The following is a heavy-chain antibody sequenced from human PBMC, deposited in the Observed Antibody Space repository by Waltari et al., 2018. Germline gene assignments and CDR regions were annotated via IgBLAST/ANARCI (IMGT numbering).Heavy chain of an antibody. CDR3: AREGNTVGYYDY. D-gene: IGHD3-22*01. Sequence: EVQLLESGGGLVQPGGSLRLSCEAMGCRNYAMSLVRQAPGKGLEWVSTINNGGNDKFYADSVKGRFTISRDNSKNTMYLQMNSLRADDTALYYCAREGNTVGYYDYWGQGTLITVSS. J-gene: IGHJ4*02. V-gene: IGHV3-23*01. CDR2: INNGGNDK. CDR1: GCRNYA.